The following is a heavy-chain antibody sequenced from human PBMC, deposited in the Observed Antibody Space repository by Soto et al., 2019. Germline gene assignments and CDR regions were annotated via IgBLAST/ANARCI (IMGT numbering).Heavy chain of an antibody. CDR2: IIPVFGTA. Sequence: ASVKVSCKASGGTFSSYAISWVRQAPGQGLEYMGGIIPVFGTANYAQKFQGRVTINADESTSTVYMELSGLRSEDTAVYYCARGWNDFPHWGQGTLVTVSS. CDR1: GGTFSSYA. V-gene: IGHV1-69*13. J-gene: IGHJ1*01. CDR3: ARGWNDFPH. D-gene: IGHD1-1*01.